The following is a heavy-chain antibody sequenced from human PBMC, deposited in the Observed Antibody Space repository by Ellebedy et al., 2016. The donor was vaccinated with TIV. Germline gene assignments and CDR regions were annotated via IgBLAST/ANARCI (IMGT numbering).Heavy chain of an antibody. V-gene: IGHV3-74*01. D-gene: IGHD1-26*01. Sequence: GESLKISCAASGFTFSSHWMHWVRQAPGKGLVLVSRINTYGRSTTYADSVKGRFTISRDNAKNTLYLQMNSLRSEDTAVYFCARDGIVGGTTDYYFDYWGQGTLVTVSS. CDR2: INTYGRST. J-gene: IGHJ4*02. CDR3: ARDGIVGGTTDYYFDY. CDR1: GFTFSSHW.